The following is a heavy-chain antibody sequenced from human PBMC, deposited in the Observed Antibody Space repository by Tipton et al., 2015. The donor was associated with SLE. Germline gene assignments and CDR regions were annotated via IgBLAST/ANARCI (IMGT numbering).Heavy chain of an antibody. D-gene: IGHD6-13*01. J-gene: IGHJ6*03. Sequence: GSLRLSCAASGFTFSSYAMSWVRQAPGKGLEWVSAISGSGGSTYYADSVKGRFTISRDNSKNTLYLQMNSLRAEDTAVYYCAKDNESSWPTGYYMDVWGKGTTVTVSS. CDR1: GFTFSSYA. CDR3: AKDNESSWPTGYYMDV. V-gene: IGHV3-23*01. CDR2: ISGSGGST.